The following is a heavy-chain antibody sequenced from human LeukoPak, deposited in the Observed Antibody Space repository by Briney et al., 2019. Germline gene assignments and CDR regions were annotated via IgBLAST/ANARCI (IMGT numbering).Heavy chain of an antibody. Sequence: GGSLRLSCVASGFTFSSNSMNWVRQAPGKGLEWVSYISSASGSIYYADSVKGRFTVSRDNAKNSLFLQMNSLRAEDTAVYYCAKVAEYYYDSRPLYYFDYWGQGTLVTVSS. D-gene: IGHD3-22*01. V-gene: IGHV3-48*04. CDR2: ISSASGSI. CDR1: GFTFSSNS. CDR3: AKVAEYYYDSRPLYYFDY. J-gene: IGHJ4*02.